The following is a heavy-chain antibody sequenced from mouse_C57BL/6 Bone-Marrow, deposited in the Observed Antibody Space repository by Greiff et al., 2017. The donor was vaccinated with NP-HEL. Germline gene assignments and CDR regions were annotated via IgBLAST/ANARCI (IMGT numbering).Heavy chain of an antibody. V-gene: IGHV5-17*01. CDR2: ISSGSSTI. D-gene: IGHD2-4*01. Sequence: EVHLVESGGGLVKPGGSLKLSCAASGFTFSDYGMHWVRQAPEKGLEWVAYISSGSSTIYYADTVKGRFTISRDNAKNTLFLQMTSLRSEDTAMYYCARFYYDYDEEDWGQGTTLTVSS. CDR1: GFTFSDYG. J-gene: IGHJ2*01. CDR3: ARFYYDYDEED.